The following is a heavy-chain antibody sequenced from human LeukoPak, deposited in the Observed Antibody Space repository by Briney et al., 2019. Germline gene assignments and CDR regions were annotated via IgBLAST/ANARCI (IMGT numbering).Heavy chain of an antibody. Sequence: PGGSLRLSCAASGFTFDDYAMHWVRQAPGKGLEWVSLISWDGGSTYYADSVKGRFTISRDNSKNSLYLQMNSLRAEDTALYYCAKDEYMTTVTTVAAPPTLMGVWGQGTTVTVSS. D-gene: IGHD4-17*01. J-gene: IGHJ6*02. CDR3: AKDEYMTTVTTVAAPPTLMGV. CDR1: GFTFDDYA. V-gene: IGHV3-43D*03. CDR2: ISWDGGST.